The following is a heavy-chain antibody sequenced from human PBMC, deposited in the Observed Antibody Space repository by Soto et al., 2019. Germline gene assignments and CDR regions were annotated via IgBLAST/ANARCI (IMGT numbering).Heavy chain of an antibody. J-gene: IGHJ4*01. Sequence: GGSLRLSCAASGFTFSSYGMHWVRQAPGKGLEWVAVISYDGSNKYYADSVKGRFTISRDNSKNTLYLQMNSLRAEDTAVYYCAKEEYYYDSSGLPGAFDYWGHGTLVTVSS. CDR2: ISYDGSNK. D-gene: IGHD3-22*01. V-gene: IGHV3-30*18. CDR1: GFTFSSYG. CDR3: AKEEYYYDSSGLPGAFDY.